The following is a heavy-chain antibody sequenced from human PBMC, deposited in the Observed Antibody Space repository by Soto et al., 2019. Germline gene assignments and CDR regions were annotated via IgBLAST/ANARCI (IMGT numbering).Heavy chain of an antibody. Sequence: GGSLRLSCAASKFTFSSYWMHWVRQAPGKGLVWVSRINSDGSSTSYADSVKGRFTISRDNAKNTLDLQMNSLRAEDTAMYYCAKGGYGDYWYFDLWGRGTLVTVSS. CDR3: AKGGYGDYWYFDL. D-gene: IGHD4-17*01. CDR1: KFTFSSYW. V-gene: IGHV3-74*01. CDR2: INSDGSST. J-gene: IGHJ2*01.